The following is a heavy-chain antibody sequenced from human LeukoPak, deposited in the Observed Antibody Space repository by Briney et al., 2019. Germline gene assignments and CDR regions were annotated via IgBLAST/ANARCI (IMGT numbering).Heavy chain of an antibody. D-gene: IGHD3-3*01. J-gene: IGHJ4*02. CDR3: AKPFGSISSRSVYFDY. Sequence: GGSLRPSCAASGLTFEDYTMHWVRQSPGKRLEWVSLISWDGGSTYYADSVKGRFTISRDNSKNSLYLQMNSLRIEDTALYYCAKPFGSISSRSVYFDYWGQGTLVTVSS. V-gene: IGHV3-43*01. CDR1: GLTFEDYT. CDR2: ISWDGGST.